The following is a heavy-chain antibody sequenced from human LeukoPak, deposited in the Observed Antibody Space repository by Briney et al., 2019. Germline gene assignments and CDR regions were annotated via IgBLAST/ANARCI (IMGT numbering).Heavy chain of an antibody. CDR1: GYTFTSYG. D-gene: IGHD3-22*01. J-gene: IGHJ4*02. CDR2: ISAYNGNT. CDR3: ARGIYYYDSSGYGGGFDY. Sequence: ASVKVSCKASGYTFTSYGISWVRQAPGQGLEWMGWISAYNGNTNYAQKLQGRVTMTTDTSTSTAYMELRSLRSDDTAVYYCARGIYYYDSSGYGGGFDYWGQGTLVTVSS. V-gene: IGHV1-18*01.